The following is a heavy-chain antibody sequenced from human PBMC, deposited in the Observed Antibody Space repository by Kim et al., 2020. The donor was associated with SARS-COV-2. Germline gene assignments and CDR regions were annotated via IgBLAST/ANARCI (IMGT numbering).Heavy chain of an antibody. Sequence: RFTISRDNSKNTLYLQMNSLRAEDTAVYYCARDQAGDSSSWYVMNDAFDIWGQGTMVTVSS. J-gene: IGHJ3*02. D-gene: IGHD6-13*01. V-gene: IGHV3-30*07. CDR3: ARDQAGDSSSWYVMNDAFDI.